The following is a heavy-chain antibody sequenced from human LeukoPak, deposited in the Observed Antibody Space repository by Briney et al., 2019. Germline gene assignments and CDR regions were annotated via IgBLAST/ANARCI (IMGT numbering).Heavy chain of an antibody. CDR3: ARVAATGYYYYYMDV. J-gene: IGHJ6*03. CDR1: GGSFSGYY. V-gene: IGHV4-34*01. D-gene: IGHD2-15*01. Sequence: SETLSLTCAVYGGSFSGYYWSWIRQPPGKGLEWIGEINHSGSTNYNPSLKSRVTISVDTSKNQFSLKLSSVTAADTAVYYCARVAATGYYYYYMDVWGKGTTVTISS. CDR2: INHSGST.